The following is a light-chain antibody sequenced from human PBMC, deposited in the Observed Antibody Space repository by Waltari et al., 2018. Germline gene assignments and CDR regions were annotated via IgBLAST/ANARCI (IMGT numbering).Light chain of an antibody. CDR3: SSPTTRSTQV. CDR1: RSDIGAYDS. V-gene: IGLV2-14*01. Sequence: QSGLTQPASVSGSPGQSITLSCIGTRSDIGAYDSVPWYQQHPGKAPKLLIYDVRDRPSGGSHRFSGSKSGNAASLTISGLQAEDEATYYCSSPTTRSTQVFGSGTKVTV. CDR2: DVR. J-gene: IGLJ1*01.